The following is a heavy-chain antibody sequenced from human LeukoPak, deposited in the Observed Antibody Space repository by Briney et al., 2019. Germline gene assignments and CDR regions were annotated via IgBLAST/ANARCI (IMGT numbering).Heavy chain of an antibody. V-gene: IGHV4-31*03. Sequence: SETLSLTCTVSGGSVSSGAYYWTWIRQHPGKGLEWIGYIYYSGSTYYNPSLESRITISIDTSKNQFSLKLSSVTAADTAVYYCARVDYDYVWGSYRFSHNWFDPWGQGTLVTVSS. CDR1: GGSVSSGAYY. CDR3: ARVDYDYVWGSYRFSHNWFDP. J-gene: IGHJ5*02. CDR2: IYYSGST. D-gene: IGHD3-16*02.